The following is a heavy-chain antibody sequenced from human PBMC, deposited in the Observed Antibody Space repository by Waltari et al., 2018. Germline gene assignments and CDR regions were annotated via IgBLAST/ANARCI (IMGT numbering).Heavy chain of an antibody. CDR2: ISWNSGSI. V-gene: IGHV3-9*03. D-gene: IGHD3-9*01. Sequence: EVQLVESGGGLVQPGRSLRLSCAASGFTFDDYAMHWVRQAPGKGLEWVSGISWNSGSIGYADSVKGRFTISRDNAKNSLYLQMNSLRAEDMALYYCAKASNYDILTGYIGDYWGQGTLVTVSS. CDR3: AKASNYDILTGYIGDY. CDR1: GFTFDDYA. J-gene: IGHJ4*02.